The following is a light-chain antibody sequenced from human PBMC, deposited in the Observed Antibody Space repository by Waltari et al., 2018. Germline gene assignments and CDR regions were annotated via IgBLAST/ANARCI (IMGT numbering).Light chain of an antibody. CDR2: GAS. CDR1: QSVGRT. J-gene: IGKJ1*01. V-gene: IGKV3-20*01. CDR3: QHYLRLPVS. Sequence: EIVLTQSPGTLSLSPGERATLSCRASQSVGRTLAWYQQRPGQAPRLLMYGASIRAADIPDRCAGSGSGTDFSLTINRLEPEDFAVYYCQHYLRLPVSFGQGTKVEIK.